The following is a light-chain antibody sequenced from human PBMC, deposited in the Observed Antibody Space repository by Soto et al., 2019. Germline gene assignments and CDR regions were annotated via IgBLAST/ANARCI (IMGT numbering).Light chain of an antibody. CDR2: EVS. CDR3: SSYTSRTTLV. J-gene: IGLJ1*01. V-gene: IGLV2-14*01. CDR1: SSDVGGYNY. Sequence: QFALTQPASVSGSPGQSITISCTGTSSDVGGYNYVSWYQQHPGRAPKLMIYEVSNRPSGVSNRFSGSKSGNTVSLTISGLQAEDEADYYCSSYTSRTTLVFGTGTKVTVL.